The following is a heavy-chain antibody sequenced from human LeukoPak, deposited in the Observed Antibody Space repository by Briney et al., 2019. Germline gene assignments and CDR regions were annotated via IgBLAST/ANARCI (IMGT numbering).Heavy chain of an antibody. Sequence: PGGSLKLSCAASGFTFSGSAMHWVRQASGKGLEWVGRIGSKANSYATVYAASVKGRFTISRDDSKNTAYLQMNSLKTEDTAVYYCAKARIVVVPPADALDVWGQGTLVTVSS. D-gene: IGHD3-22*01. CDR3: AKARIVVVPPADALDV. CDR2: IGSKANSYAT. J-gene: IGHJ3*01. V-gene: IGHV3-73*01. CDR1: GFTFSGSA.